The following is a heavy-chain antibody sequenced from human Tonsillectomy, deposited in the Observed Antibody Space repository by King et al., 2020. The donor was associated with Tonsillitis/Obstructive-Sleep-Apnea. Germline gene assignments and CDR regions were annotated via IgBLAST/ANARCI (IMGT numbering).Heavy chain of an antibody. J-gene: IGHJ4*02. CDR1: GGSISSSSYY. V-gene: IGHV4-39*01. Sequence: QLQESGPGLVKPSETLSLTCTVSGGSISSSSYYWGWIRQPPGKGLEWIGSIDYSGSTYYNPSLKSRVTISVDTSKNQFSLRLSSVTAADTAVYYCARHRYYYDCSGYSFDYWGQGTLVTVSS. CDR3: ARHRYYYDCSGYSFDY. CDR2: IDYSGST. D-gene: IGHD3-22*01.